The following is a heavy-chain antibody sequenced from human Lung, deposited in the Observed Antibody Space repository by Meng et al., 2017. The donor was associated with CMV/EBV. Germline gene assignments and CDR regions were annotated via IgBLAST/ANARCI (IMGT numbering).Heavy chain of an antibody. D-gene: IGHD5-24*01. Sequence: ASLXVSXKASGYTFTGDYIHWVRQAPGQGLEWMGWINPNNGGTKYAQKFQGRVIMTRDTPIITAHMELRRRRSDDTAVYYCARAYREGFYIGPVFDFWGQGTLVTVSS. CDR3: ARAYREGFYIGPVFDF. CDR1: GYTFTGDY. CDR2: INPNNGGT. J-gene: IGHJ4*02. V-gene: IGHV1-2*02.